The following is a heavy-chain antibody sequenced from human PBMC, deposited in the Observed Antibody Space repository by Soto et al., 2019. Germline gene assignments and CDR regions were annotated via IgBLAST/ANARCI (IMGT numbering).Heavy chain of an antibody. D-gene: IGHD6-13*01. CDR2: MNPNSGNT. Sequence: QVQLVQSGAEVKKPGASVKVSCKASGYTFTSFDINWVRQATGQGLEWMGWMNPNSGNTGYAQKVQGRVTMTRNTSISTAYMELSSLRSEDTAIYYCARAYTWGISATGTWGQGTLVTVSS. CDR3: ARAYTWGISATGT. J-gene: IGHJ4*02. CDR1: GYTFTSFD. V-gene: IGHV1-8*01.